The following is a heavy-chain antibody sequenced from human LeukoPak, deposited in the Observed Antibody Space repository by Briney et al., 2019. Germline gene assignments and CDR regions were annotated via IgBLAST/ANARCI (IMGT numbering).Heavy chain of an antibody. CDR3: TRLGAVVEDGMDV. CDR1: GFTFRGSA. V-gene: IGHV3-73*01. J-gene: IGHJ6*02. Sequence: GGSLKLSCAASGFTFRGSAMHWDRQASGKGLDWVGRTRSKANSYATAYAASVKGRFTISRDDSKNTAYLQMNSLKTEDTAVYYCTRLGAVVEDGMDVWGQGTTVTVSS. CDR2: TRSKANSYAT. D-gene: IGHD2-15*01.